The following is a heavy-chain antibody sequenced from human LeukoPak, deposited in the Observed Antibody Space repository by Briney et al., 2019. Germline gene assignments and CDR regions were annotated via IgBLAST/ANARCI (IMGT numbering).Heavy chain of an antibody. D-gene: IGHD1-26*01. CDR1: GFTFSSYW. CDR3: ARWGMGATDY. V-gene: IGHV3-74*01. Sequence: GGSLRLSCAASGFTFSSYWMWWVRQAPGKGLVWVSRINSDGSSTGHADSVKGRFTISRDNAENTLYLQMNNLRAEDTAVYYCARWGMGATDYWGQGTLVTVSS. CDR2: INSDGSST. J-gene: IGHJ4*02.